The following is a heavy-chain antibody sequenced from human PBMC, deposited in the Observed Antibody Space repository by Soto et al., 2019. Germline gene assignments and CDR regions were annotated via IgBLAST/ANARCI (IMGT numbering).Heavy chain of an antibody. Sequence: SETLSLTCTVSGGSISSSSYYWGWIRQPPGKGLEWIGSIYYSGSTYYNPSLKSRVTISVDTSKNQFSLKLSSVTAADTAVYYCARRSRRLWNYYYGVDGWGQGTTVTVSS. CDR2: IYYSGST. J-gene: IGHJ6*02. CDR3: ARRSRRLWNYYYGVDG. V-gene: IGHV4-39*01. CDR1: GGSISSSSYY. D-gene: IGHD5-18*01.